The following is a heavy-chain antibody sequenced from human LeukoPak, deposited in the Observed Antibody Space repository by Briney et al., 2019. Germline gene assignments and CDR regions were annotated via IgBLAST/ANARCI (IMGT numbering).Heavy chain of an antibody. D-gene: IGHD3-22*01. CDR3: VRAGPNYYDSTGYQYYFDY. Sequence: GESLKISCKGSGYSFSGYWIGWVRQMPGKGLEWMAIIYPGDSDTRYSPSFQGQVTISVDESISTAYLQWSSLKASDTAMYYCVRAGPNYYDSTGYQYYFDYWGQGTLVTVSS. J-gene: IGHJ4*02. V-gene: IGHV5-51*01. CDR1: GYSFSGYW. CDR2: IYPGDSDT.